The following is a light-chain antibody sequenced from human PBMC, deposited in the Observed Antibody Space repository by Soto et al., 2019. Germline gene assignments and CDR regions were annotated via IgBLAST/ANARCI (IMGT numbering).Light chain of an antibody. CDR2: AAS. CDR1: QSISSY. CDR3: QQSYSTPPELT. J-gene: IGKJ4*01. Sequence: DLQMTQSPSSLSASVGDRVTITCRASQSISSYLNWYQQKPGKAPKLLIYAASSLQSGVPSRFSGSGSGTEFTLTISSLQPEDFATYYCQQSYSTPPELTFGGGTKVEIK. V-gene: IGKV1-39*01.